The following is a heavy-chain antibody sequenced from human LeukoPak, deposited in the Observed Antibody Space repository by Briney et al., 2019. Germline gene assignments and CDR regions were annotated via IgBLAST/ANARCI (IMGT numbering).Heavy chain of an antibody. J-gene: IGHJ4*02. CDR2: ISSSSSSI. V-gene: IGHV3-21*01. Sequence: GGSLRLSCVASGFSLSIYSMNWVRQAPGKGLEWVSSISSSSSSIYYADSVKGRCTISRDNSKSSLYLQLTSLTVGDTAVYYCARGDYSSGMDYWGQGTLVTVSS. CDR1: GFSLSIYS. D-gene: IGHD4-11*01. CDR3: ARGDYSSGMDY.